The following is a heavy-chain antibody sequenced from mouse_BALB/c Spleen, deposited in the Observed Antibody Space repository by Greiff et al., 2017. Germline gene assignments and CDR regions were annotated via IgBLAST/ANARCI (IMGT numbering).Heavy chain of an antibody. CDR1: GFTFSSFG. D-gene: IGHD2-10*02. CDR2: ISSGSSTI. J-gene: IGHJ4*01. CDR3: ARGRPNKYGNYDAMDY. V-gene: IGHV5-17*02. Sequence: DVMLVESGGGLVQPGGSRKLSCAASGFTFSSFGMHWVRQAPEKGLEWVAYISSGSSTIYYADTVKGRFTISRDNPKNTLFLQMTSLRSEDTAMYYCARGRPNKYGNYDAMDYWGQGTSVTVSS.